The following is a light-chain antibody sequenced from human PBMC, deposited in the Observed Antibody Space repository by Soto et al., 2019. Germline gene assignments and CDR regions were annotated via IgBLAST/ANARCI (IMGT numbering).Light chain of an antibody. CDR3: QSYDVTLSAWV. CDR2: ANW. J-gene: IGLJ3*02. CDR1: TSNIGADYD. V-gene: IGLV1-40*01. Sequence: QSVLTQPPSVSGAPGQRVTISCTGSTSNIGADYDVHWYQQLPGAAPKLLISANWNRPSGVPDRFHGSKSVSSASLVITGLQTEDEADYYCQSYDVTLSAWVFGGGTKLTVL.